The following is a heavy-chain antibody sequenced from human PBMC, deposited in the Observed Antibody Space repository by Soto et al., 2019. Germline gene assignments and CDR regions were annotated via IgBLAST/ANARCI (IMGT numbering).Heavy chain of an antibody. CDR3: AKAAGHGQPYYYALDV. V-gene: IGHV3-15*01. D-gene: IGHD6-13*01. J-gene: IGHJ6*02. Sequence: GGSLRLSCAASGFTFSSYGMHWVRQAPGKGLEWVGRIKSKTDGGTTDYAAPVKGRFTISRDNAKNTLFLQMNSLRAEDTAVYHCAKAAGHGQPYYYALDVWGQGTTVTVSS. CDR2: IKSKTDGGTT. CDR1: GFTFSSYG.